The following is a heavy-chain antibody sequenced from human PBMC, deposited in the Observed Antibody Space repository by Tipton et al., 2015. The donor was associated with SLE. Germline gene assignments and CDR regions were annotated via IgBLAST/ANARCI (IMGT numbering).Heavy chain of an antibody. CDR3: ARGRDF. CDR1: GGSFSGYY. CDR2: INHSGST. J-gene: IGHJ6*04. Sequence: LRLSCAVYGGSFSGYYWSWIRRPPGKGLEWIGEINHSGSTNYNPSLKSRVTISVDTSKNQFSLKLSSVTAADTAVYYCARGRDFWGKGTTVTVSS. V-gene: IGHV4-34*01.